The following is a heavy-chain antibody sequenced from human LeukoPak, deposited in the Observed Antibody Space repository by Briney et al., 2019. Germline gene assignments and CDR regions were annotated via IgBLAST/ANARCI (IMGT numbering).Heavy chain of an antibody. J-gene: IGHJ4*02. D-gene: IGHD2-2*02. Sequence: PSETLSLTCTVSGDSISSSGHWWGWIRQPPGEGLEWIGSISYSGSPSYNPSLKSRVTISVDTSKNQLSLRLSSVTAADTAVYYCAKAWDIVVVPAAIRLDYWGQGTLVTVSS. V-gene: IGHV4-39*01. CDR3: AKAWDIVVVPAAIRLDY. CDR2: ISYSGSP. CDR1: GDSISSSGHW.